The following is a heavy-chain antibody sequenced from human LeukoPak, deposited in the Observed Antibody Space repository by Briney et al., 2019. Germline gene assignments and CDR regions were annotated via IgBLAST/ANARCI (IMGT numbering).Heavy chain of an antibody. V-gene: IGHV3-23*01. Sequence: GGSLRLSCAVSGFTFSGAAMSWVRQAPGKGLEWVSLISSGGSNTYYADSVKGRFTISRDDPKNTLCLQMNSPRAEDTAVYYCAKDIQLTYWGQGALVTVSS. CDR1: GFTFSGAA. CDR3: AKDIQLTY. D-gene: IGHD2-2*01. CDR2: ISSGGSNT. J-gene: IGHJ4*02.